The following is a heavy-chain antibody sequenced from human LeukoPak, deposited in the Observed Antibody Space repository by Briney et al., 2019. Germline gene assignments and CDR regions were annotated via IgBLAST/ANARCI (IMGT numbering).Heavy chain of an antibody. CDR2: IYYSGST. CDR1: GGSISSGSYY. V-gene: IGHV4-31*03. J-gene: IGHJ5*02. Sequence: PSQTLSLTCTVSGGSISSGSYYWSWIRQHPGKGLEWIGYIYYSGSTYYNPSLKSRVTISVDTSKNQFSLKLSSVTAADTAVYYCAREPYYYGSGELGPWGQGTLVTVSS. CDR3: AREPYYYGSGELGP. D-gene: IGHD3-10*01.